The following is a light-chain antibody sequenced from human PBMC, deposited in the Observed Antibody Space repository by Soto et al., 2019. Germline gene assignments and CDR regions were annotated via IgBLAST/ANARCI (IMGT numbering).Light chain of an antibody. Sequence: QSALTQPASVSGSPGQSIAISCTGTSSDVGAYDFVSWYQQHPDKAPKLLIYEVSNRPSGVSDRFSGSKSVNAATLTISGLQAEDEADYYCSSHTTSNTRVFGTGTSHRP. CDR3: SSHTTSNTRV. CDR2: EVS. CDR1: SSDVGAYDF. V-gene: IGLV2-14*03. J-gene: IGLJ1*01.